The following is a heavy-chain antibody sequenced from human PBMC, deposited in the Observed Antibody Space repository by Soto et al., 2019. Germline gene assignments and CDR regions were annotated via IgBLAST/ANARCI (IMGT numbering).Heavy chain of an antibody. J-gene: IGHJ4*02. CDR3: ARDGGGYCSSTSCLSPFDY. Sequence: SETLSLTCAVYGGSFSGYYWSWIRQPPGKGLEWIGEINHSGSTNYNPSLKSRVTISVDTSKNQFSLKLSSVTAADTAVYYCARDGGGYCSSTSCLSPFDYWGQGTLVTVSS. CDR1: GGSFSGYY. V-gene: IGHV4-34*01. D-gene: IGHD2-2*03. CDR2: INHSGST.